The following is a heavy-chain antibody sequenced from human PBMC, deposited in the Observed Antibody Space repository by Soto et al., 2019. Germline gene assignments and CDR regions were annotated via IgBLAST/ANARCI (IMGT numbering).Heavy chain of an antibody. D-gene: IGHD1-1*01. Sequence: TSETLSLTCTVSGGSISSSSYYWGWIRQPPGKGLEWIGSIYYSGSTYYNPSLKSRVTISKDTSKNQVVLTMTNMDPVDTATYYCAHRAGLQGNWNGGYFDFWGQGVLVTVSS. CDR1: GGSISSSSYY. CDR2: IYYSGST. CDR3: AHRAGLQGNWNGGYFDF. J-gene: IGHJ4*02. V-gene: IGHV4-39*06.